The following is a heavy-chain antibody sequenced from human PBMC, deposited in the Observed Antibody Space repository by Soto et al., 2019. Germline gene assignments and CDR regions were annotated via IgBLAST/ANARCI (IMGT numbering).Heavy chain of an antibody. D-gene: IGHD1-26*01. CDR2: IYYSGST. V-gene: IGHV4-39*01. Sequence: QLQLQESGPGLVKPSETLSLTCTVSGGSISSSSYYWGWIRQPPGKGLEWIGSIYYSGSTYYNPSLKSRVTISVDTSKNQFSLKLSSVTAADTAVYYCARHTSLSEWELPIYYFDYWGQGTLVTVSS. J-gene: IGHJ4*02. CDR3: ARHTSLSEWELPIYYFDY. CDR1: GGSISSSSYY.